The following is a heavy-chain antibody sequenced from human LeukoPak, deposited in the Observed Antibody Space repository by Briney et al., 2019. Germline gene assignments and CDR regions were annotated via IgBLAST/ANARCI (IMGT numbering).Heavy chain of an antibody. D-gene: IGHD3-10*01. CDR3: ASSYYGSGVNWFDP. V-gene: IGHV4-38-2*01. Sequence: PSETLSLTCAVSGYSISSGYYWGRIRQPPGKGLEWIGSIYHSGSTYYNPSLKSRVTISVDTSKNQFSLKLSSVTAADTAVYYCASSYYGSGVNWFDPWDQGTLVTVSS. CDR2: IYHSGST. CDR1: GYSISSGYY. J-gene: IGHJ5*02.